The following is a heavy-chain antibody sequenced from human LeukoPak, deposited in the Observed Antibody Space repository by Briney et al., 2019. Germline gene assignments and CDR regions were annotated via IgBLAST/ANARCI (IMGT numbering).Heavy chain of an antibody. D-gene: IGHD3-3*01. V-gene: IGHV4-34*01. CDR3: ASFDFWSGSNNFDI. CDR1: GGSFSGYY. J-gene: IGHJ3*02. Sequence: SETLSLTCAVYGGSFSGYYWSWIRQPPGKGLEWIGEINHSGSTNYNPSLKSRVTISVDTSENQFSLKLSSVTAADTAVYYCASFDFWSGSNNFDIWGQGTMVTVSS. CDR2: INHSGST.